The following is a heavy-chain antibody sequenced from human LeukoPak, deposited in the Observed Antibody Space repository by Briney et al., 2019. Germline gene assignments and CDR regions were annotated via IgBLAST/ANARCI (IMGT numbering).Heavy chain of an antibody. V-gene: IGHV3-66*01. CDR2: SDNGSSK. CDR1: GFPVSINY. Sequence: GVSLTLSCAASGFPVSINYMSWVRQAPGQGLGWVSVSDNGSSKYYADSVRGRLTISRDNSKNTLYLQMNSLRADDTAVYYCARTMVRGVSPLDYWGQGTLVTVSS. J-gene: IGHJ4*02. CDR3: ARTMVRGVSPLDY. D-gene: IGHD3-10*01.